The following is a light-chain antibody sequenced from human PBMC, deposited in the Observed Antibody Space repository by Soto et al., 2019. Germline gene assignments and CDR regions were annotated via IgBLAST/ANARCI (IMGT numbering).Light chain of an antibody. V-gene: IGKV3-15*01. CDR3: QQYNNWPPSVTYT. CDR2: GAS. Sequence: ETVVTQSPDTLSVSPGESATLSCRASQDVSTNLAWFHQKPGQTPRLVLYGASKRATGIPARFSGSGSGRHFTLTISSLQSEDFGVYYCQQYNNWPPSVTYTFGQGTKVDIK. CDR1: QDVSTN. J-gene: IGKJ2*01.